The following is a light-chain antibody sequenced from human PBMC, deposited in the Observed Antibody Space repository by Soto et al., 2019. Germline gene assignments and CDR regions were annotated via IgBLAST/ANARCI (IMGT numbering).Light chain of an antibody. CDR1: QSVSSN. Sequence: EIVMTQSPATLSVSPGERATLSCRASQSVSSNLAWYQQKPGQAPRLLMYGASTRATGIPVRFSGSGSGTEFTLTISSLQSEDFAVYYCQQYHDWRTFGQGTKV. CDR3: QQYHDWRT. V-gene: IGKV3-15*01. J-gene: IGKJ1*01. CDR2: GAS.